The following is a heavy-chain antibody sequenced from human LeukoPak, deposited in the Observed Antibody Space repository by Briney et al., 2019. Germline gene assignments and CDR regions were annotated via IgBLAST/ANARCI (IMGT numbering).Heavy chain of an antibody. CDR2: IYPGDSDT. D-gene: IGHD3-9*01. CDR1: GYSFTSYW. Sequence: GESLKISCKGSGYSFTSYWIGWVRQMPGKGLEWMGIIYPGDSDTRYSPSFQGQVTISADKSICTAYLQWSSLKASDTAMYYCARSREYFDWLLSDNWFDPWGQGTLVTVSS. J-gene: IGHJ5*02. CDR3: ARSREYFDWLLSDNWFDP. V-gene: IGHV5-51*03.